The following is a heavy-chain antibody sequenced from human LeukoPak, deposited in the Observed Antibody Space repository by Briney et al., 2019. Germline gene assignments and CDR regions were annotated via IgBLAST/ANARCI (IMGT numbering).Heavy chain of an antibody. CDR1: GGSFSGYY. CDR3: ARGDTMVRGVIKVNYYYYGMDV. D-gene: IGHD3-10*01. V-gene: IGHV4-34*01. CDR2: INHSGST. Sequence: PSETLSLTCAVYGGSFSGYYWSWIRQPPGKGLEWIGEINHSGSTNYNPSLKSRVTISVDTSRNQFSLKLSSVTAADTAVYYCARGDTMVRGVIKVNYYYYGMDVWGQRDHGHRLL. J-gene: IGHJ6*04.